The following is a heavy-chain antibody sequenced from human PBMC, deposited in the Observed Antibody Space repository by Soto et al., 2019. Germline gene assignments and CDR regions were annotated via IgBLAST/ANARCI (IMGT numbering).Heavy chain of an antibody. D-gene: IGHD5-18*01. CDR3: ATMGTPATGLYYFDY. CDR2: ISHSGST. CDR1: GGSISSGNYY. J-gene: IGHJ4*02. Sequence: QVQLQESGPGLVKPSQTLSLTCTVSGGSISSGNYYWSWIRQPPGKGLEWIGFISHSGSTYYSLSLKSRVTISVDTSKNQFSLNLSFVTAADTAVYYCATMGTPATGLYYFDYWGQGTLVTVSS. V-gene: IGHV4-30-4*01.